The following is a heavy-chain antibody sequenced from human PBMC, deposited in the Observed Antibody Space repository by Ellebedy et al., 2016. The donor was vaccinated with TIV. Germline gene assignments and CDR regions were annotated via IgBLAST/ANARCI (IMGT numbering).Heavy chain of an antibody. CDR1: GFTFGSYW. Sequence: PGGSLRLSCVASGFTFGSYWMSWVRQAPGKGLEWVANIKYDGSEHYYVDSVKGRFTISRVNAKNSLYLQMSSLRAEDTAVYYCARPGKPYAIDYWGQGILVTVSS. CDR3: ARPGKPYAIDY. D-gene: IGHD2-8*01. J-gene: IGHJ4*02. CDR2: IKYDGSEH. V-gene: IGHV3-7*03.